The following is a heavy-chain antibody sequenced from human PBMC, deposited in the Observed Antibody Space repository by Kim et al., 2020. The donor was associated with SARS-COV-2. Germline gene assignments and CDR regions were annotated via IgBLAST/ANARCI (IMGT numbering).Heavy chain of an antibody. J-gene: IGHJ5*02. CDR3: LVVPAAIPIWAYNWFDP. V-gene: IGHV3-30-3*01. D-gene: IGHD2-2*02. CDR1: GFTFSSYA. Sequence: GGSLRLSCAASGFTFSSYAMHWVRQAPGKGLEWVAVISYDGSNKYYADSVKGRFTISRDNSKNTLYLQMNSLRAEDTAVYYCLVVPAAIPIWAYNWFDPWGQGTLVTVSS. CDR2: ISYDGSNK.